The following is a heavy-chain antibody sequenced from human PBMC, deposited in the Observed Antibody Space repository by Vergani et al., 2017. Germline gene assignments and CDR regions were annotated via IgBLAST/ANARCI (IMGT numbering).Heavy chain of an antibody. D-gene: IGHD6-19*01. CDR3: ARDLKAVAGKGYYYGMDV. Sequence: EVQLVESGGGLVQPGGSLRLSCAASGFTFSSYWMSWVRQAPGKGLEWVANIKQDGSEKYYVDSVKGLFTISRDNAKNSLYLQMNSLRAEDTAVYYCARDLKAVAGKGYYYGMDVWGQGTTVTVSS. CDR2: IKQDGSEK. V-gene: IGHV3-7*03. CDR1: GFTFSSYW. J-gene: IGHJ6*02.